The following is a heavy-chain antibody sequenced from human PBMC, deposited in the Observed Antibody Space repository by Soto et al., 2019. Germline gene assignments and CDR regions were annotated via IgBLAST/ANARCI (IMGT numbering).Heavy chain of an antibody. CDR1: GGSISSGGYY. CDR2: IYYSGST. CDR3: ARPIAP. Sequence: XXPGLVKPSQTLSLTCTVSGGSISSGGYYWSWIRQHPGKGXEWIGYIYYSGSTYYNPSLKSRITISVDTSKTHFSLKQRSVTAADTAVYYCARPIAPSGQRTPVTVSS. J-gene: IGHJ5*02. V-gene: IGHV4-31*03.